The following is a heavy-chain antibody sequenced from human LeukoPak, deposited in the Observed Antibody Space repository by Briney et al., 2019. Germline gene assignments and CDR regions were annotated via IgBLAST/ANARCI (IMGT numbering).Heavy chain of an antibody. V-gene: IGHV3-21*01. Sequence: PGGSLRLSCAASGFTFSSYSMNWVRQAPGKGLEWVSSISSSSSYIYYADSVKGRFTISRDNAKNSLYLQMNSLRAEDTAVYYCARGLRPTYCGGDCYFSSAIDYWGQGTLVTVSS. CDR2: ISSSSSYI. J-gene: IGHJ4*02. CDR1: GFTFSSYS. CDR3: ARGLRPTYCGGDCYFSSAIDY. D-gene: IGHD2-21*02.